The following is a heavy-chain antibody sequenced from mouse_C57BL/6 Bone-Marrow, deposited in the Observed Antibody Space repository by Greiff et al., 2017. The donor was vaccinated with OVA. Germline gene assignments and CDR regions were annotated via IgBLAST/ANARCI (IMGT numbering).Heavy chain of an antibody. CDR1: GFTFSSYG. CDR3: ARHHITTVVATYYFDY. Sequence: EVMLVESGGDLVKPGGSLKLSCAASGFTFSSYGMSWVRQTPDKRLEWVATISSGGSYTYYPDSVKGRFTISRDNAKNTLYLQMSSLKSEYTAIYYCARHHITTVVATYYFDYWGQGTTLTVSS. J-gene: IGHJ2*01. D-gene: IGHD1-1*01. CDR2: ISSGGSYT. V-gene: IGHV5-6*01.